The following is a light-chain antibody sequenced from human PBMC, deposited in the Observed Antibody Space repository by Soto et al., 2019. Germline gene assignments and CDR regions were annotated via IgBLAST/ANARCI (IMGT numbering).Light chain of an antibody. CDR1: QTVGTN. CDR2: GAS. Sequence: EIVMTQSPATLSVSPGERATLSCRASQTVGTNLVWYQQKPGQAPRLLIFGASTRATDIPARFSGSGSGTEFTLTISSLQSEDFATYYCQHYNSYSEAFGQGTKVELK. J-gene: IGKJ1*01. V-gene: IGKV3-15*01. CDR3: QHYNSYSEA.